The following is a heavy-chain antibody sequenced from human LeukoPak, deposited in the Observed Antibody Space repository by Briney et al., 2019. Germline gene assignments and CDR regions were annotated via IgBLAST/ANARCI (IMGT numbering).Heavy chain of an antibody. D-gene: IGHD6-19*01. CDR3: ARYNSGWNDY. J-gene: IGHJ4*02. Sequence: GGSLRLSCAASGFTFSSFNMNWVRQAPGKGLEWVSSISSTSSLILSADSLKGRFTISRDNAKNSLYLQMDSLRAEDTAVYYCARYNSGWNDYWGQGTLVTVSS. V-gene: IGHV3-21*01. CDR2: ISSTSSLI. CDR1: GFTFSSFN.